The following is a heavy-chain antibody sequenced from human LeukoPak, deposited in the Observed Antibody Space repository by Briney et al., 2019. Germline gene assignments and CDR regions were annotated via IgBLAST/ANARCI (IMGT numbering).Heavy chain of an antibody. Sequence: GGSLRLSCAASGFTFSSYAMHWVRQAPGKGLEWVAVISYDGSNKYYADSVKGRFTISGDNSKNTLYLQMNSLRAEDTAVYYCARGGELERRLFNFDYWGQGTLVTVSS. D-gene: IGHD1-1*01. CDR2: ISYDGSNK. CDR3: ARGGELERRLFNFDY. J-gene: IGHJ4*02. CDR1: GFTFSSYA. V-gene: IGHV3-30*04.